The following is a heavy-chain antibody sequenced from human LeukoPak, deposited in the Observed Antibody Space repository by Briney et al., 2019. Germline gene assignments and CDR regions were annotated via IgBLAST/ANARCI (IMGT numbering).Heavy chain of an antibody. CDR1: GGSISGYY. J-gene: IGHJ4*02. CDR3: ARGLGRVRGTVTGY. CDR2: IYYSEST. D-gene: IGHD3-10*01. V-gene: IGHV4-59*01. Sequence: SETLSLTCTVSGGSISGYYWSWIRQPPGKGLEWIGYIYYSESTNYNPTLKSRVTISADTSKNHLSLKLNSVTAADTAVYYCARGLGRVRGTVTGYWGQGTLVTVSS.